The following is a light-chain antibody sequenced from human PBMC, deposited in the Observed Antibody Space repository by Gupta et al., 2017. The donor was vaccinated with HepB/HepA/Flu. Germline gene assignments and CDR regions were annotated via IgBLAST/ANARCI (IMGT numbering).Light chain of an antibody. CDR1: SSDVGSYNF. V-gene: IGLV2-23*02. Sequence: QSALTQPASVSGSPGQSITISCTGTSSDVGSYNFVSWYQQHPGKAPKLMIYEVSKRPSGVSNRFSGSKSGNTASLTISGLQAEEEADYYCCSYAGSSTPYVFGTGTKVTVL. J-gene: IGLJ1*01. CDR3: CSYAGSSTPYV. CDR2: EVS.